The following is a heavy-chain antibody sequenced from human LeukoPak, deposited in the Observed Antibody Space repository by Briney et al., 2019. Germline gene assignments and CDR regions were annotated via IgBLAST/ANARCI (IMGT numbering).Heavy chain of an antibody. D-gene: IGHD5-12*01. CDR1: GFIFSSYA. J-gene: IGHJ4*02. CDR3: ASSGYVVILED. V-gene: IGHV3-23*01. CDR2: ISGSGGST. Sequence: GGSLRLSCAASGFIFSSYAMSWVRQPPGKGLEWVSAISGSGGSTYYADSVKGRFTISRDNSKNTLYLQMNSLRAEDTAVDYCASSGYVVILEDWGQGTLVTVSS.